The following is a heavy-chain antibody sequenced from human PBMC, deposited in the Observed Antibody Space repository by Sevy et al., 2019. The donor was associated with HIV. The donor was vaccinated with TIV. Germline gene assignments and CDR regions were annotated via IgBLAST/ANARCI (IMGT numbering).Heavy chain of an antibody. J-gene: IGHJ6*02. D-gene: IGHD6-6*01. V-gene: IGHV4-34*01. CDR2: INHSGST. CDR3: ARLDSSSSEAYYYYGMDV. CDR1: AGSFSGYY. Sequence: SETLSLTCAVYAGSFSGYYWSWIRQPPGKGLEWIGEINHSGSTNYNPSLKSRVTISVDTSKNQFSLKLSSVTAADTAVYYCARLDSSSSEAYYYYGMDVWGQGTTVTVSS.